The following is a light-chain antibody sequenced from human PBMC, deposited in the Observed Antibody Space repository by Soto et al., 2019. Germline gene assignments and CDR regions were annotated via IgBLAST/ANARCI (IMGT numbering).Light chain of an antibody. CDR2: GAS. CDR3: QQYGTLPPT. V-gene: IGKV3-20*01. CDR1: QTVINTY. J-gene: IGKJ4*01. Sequence: EIVLTQSPGTLSLSPGERATLSCRASQTVINTYLAWYQQKSGQAPKFLIYGASNRATGIPDRFSGSGSGTDFTLTISRLEHEDFAVYYCQQYGTLPPTFGGGNKVEI.